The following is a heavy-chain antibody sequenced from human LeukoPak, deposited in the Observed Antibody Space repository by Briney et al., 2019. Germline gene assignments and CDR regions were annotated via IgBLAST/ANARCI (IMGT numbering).Heavy chain of an antibody. V-gene: IGHV1-69*13. Sequence: SVKVSCKASGGTFSSYVISWVRQAPGQGLEWMGGIKPIFGISNYAQKFQGRVTITADDSTSTAYMELSSLRSEDTAVYYCAREKTDAFDIWGQGTMVTVSS. CDR1: GGTFSSYV. CDR2: IKPIFGIS. CDR3: AREKTDAFDI. J-gene: IGHJ3*02.